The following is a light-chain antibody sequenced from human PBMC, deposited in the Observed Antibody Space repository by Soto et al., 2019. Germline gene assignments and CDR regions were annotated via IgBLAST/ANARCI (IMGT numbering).Light chain of an antibody. CDR1: SSNIGSNT. CDR2: SNN. J-gene: IGLJ2*01. CDR3: AAWDDSLNDVV. V-gene: IGLV1-44*01. Sequence: SALTQPPSASGTPGQRVTISCSGSSSNIGSNTVNWYQQLPGTAPKLLIYSNNQRPSGVPDRFSGSKSGTSASLAISGLQSEDEADYYCAAWDDSLNDVVFGGGTKVTVL.